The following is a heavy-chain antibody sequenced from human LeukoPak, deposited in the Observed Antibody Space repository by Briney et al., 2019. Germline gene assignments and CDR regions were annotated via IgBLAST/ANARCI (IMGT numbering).Heavy chain of an antibody. V-gene: IGHV1-18*01. CDR1: GYTFTSYG. D-gene: IGHD2-21*02. CDR3: ARDCGGDCFPSYYYGMDV. J-gene: IGHJ6*02. Sequence: ASVKVSCKASGYTFTSYGISWVRQAPGQGLEWMGWISAYNGNTNYAQKLQGRVTMTTDTSTSTAYMELRSLRSDDTAVYYCARDCGGDCFPSYYYGMDVWGQGTTVTVSS. CDR2: ISAYNGNT.